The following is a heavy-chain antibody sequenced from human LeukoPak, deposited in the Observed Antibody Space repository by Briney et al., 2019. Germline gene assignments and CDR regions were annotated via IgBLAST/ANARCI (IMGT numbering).Heavy chain of an antibody. CDR1: GFTSSSYA. J-gene: IGHJ4*02. CDR3: ARVGSSGPEDDY. CDR2: ISYDGSNK. V-gene: IGHV3-30*04. D-gene: IGHD6-19*01. Sequence: GGSLRLSCAASGFTSSSYAMHWVRQAPGKGLEWVAVISYDGSNKYYADSVKGRFTISRDNSKNTLYLQMNSLRAEDTAVYYCARVGSSGPEDDYWGQGTLVTVSS.